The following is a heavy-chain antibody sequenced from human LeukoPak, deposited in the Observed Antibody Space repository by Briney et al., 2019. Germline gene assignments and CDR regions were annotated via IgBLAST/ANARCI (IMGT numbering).Heavy chain of an antibody. CDR3: VCLPATIPFDY. D-gene: IGHD2-2*02. Sequence: PGASLRLSCAASGFTFSTYAMSWVRQAPGKGLEWVSTISPNVGSTYYADSVKGRFTISRDNSKNTLYLQMDSLRAEDTAVYYCVCLPATIPFDYWGQGTLVTVSS. J-gene: IGHJ4*02. CDR2: ISPNVGST. CDR1: GFTFSTYA. V-gene: IGHV3-23*01.